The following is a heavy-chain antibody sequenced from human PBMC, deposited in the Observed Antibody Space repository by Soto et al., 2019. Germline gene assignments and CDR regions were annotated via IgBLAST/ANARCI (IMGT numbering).Heavy chain of an antibody. Sequence: GGSLRLSCAASGFTFSSYSMNWVRQAPGKGLEWVSYISSSGSIIYYADSVKGRLTISRDSAKNSLYLQMNSLRAEDTAVYYCARLMGDYSDPDVDNWGQGTRVTVSS. D-gene: IGHD4-17*01. CDR3: ARLMGDYSDPDVDN. CDR2: ISSSGSII. V-gene: IGHV3-48*01. CDR1: GFTFSSYS. J-gene: IGHJ4*02.